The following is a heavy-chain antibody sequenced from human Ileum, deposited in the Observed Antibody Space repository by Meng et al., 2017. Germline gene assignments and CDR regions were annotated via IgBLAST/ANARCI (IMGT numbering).Heavy chain of an antibody. CDR3: ARDLLRACDY. V-gene: IGHV3-30*04. Sequence: QIPLLQSGGGGVQPGRFLRLSHAPSGFSVRSYSIPWVRQSPGKWLEWVAFVSSAGRVIYYGDSVKGRFIISRDNSKNTLSLQMNSLTAEDTAVYYCARDLLRACDYWGQGTLVTVSS. D-gene: IGHD1-26*01. J-gene: IGHJ4*02. CDR2: VSSAGRVI. CDR1: GFSVRSYS.